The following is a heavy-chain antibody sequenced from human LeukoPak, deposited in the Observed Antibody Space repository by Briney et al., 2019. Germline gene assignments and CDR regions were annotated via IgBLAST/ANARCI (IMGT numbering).Heavy chain of an antibody. J-gene: IGHJ4*02. V-gene: IGHV3-30*18. D-gene: IGHD5-18*01. CDR3: AKVGGYSYGYPFDY. Sequence: GRSLRLSCAASGLTFSSYGMHWVRQAPGKGLEWVAVISYDGSNKYYADSVKGRFTISRDNSKNTLYLQMNSLRAEDTAVYYCAKVGGYSYGYPFDYWGQGTLVTVPS. CDR1: GLTFSSYG. CDR2: ISYDGSNK.